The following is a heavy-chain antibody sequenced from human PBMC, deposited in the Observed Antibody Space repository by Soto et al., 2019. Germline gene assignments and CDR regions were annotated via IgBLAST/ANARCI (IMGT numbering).Heavy chain of an antibody. CDR3: TRLTYYGSGSYVHS. V-gene: IGHV5-10-1*01. J-gene: IGHJ4*02. CDR1: GYSFTTHW. Sequence: PGEALKISCKGSGYSFTTHWSNWLRLVPGKGLEYVGRIDPRDSYTNYGPSFQGRVTISTDTSISTAYLQWTSLEASDTALYSCTRLTYYGSGSYVHSWGRGALVTVSS. CDR2: IDPRDSYT. D-gene: IGHD3-10*01.